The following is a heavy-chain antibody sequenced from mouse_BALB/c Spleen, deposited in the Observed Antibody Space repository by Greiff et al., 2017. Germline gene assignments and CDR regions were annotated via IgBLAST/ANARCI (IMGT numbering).Heavy chain of an antibody. Sequence: DVHLVESGGGLVQPGGSMKLSCVASGFTFSNYWMNWVRQSPEKGLEWVAEIRLKSNNYATHYAESVKGRFTISRDDSKSSVYLQMNNLRAEDTGIYYCTWYFDVWGAGTTVTVSS. CDR3: TWYFDV. V-gene: IGHV6-6*02. CDR2: IRLKSNNYAT. CDR1: GFTFSNYW. J-gene: IGHJ1*01.